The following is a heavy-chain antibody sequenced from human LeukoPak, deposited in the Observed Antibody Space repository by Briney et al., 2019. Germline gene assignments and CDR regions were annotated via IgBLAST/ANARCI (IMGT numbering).Heavy chain of an antibody. V-gene: IGHV4-4*02. CDR1: GAPISSNNW. CDR2: MYHTGTI. Sequence: SGTLSLTCAVSGAPISSNNWWSWVRQPPGKGLEWIGEMYHTGTINYNPSLKSRVTMSIDKSKNHFSLKVSSVTVADTAVYYCARDGGIAALGTRGMDVWGQGTTVTVSS. J-gene: IGHJ6*02. D-gene: IGHD6-13*01. CDR3: ARDGGIAALGTRGMDV.